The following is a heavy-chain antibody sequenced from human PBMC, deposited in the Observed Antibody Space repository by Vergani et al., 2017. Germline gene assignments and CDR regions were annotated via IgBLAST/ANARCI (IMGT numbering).Heavy chain of an antibody. CDR1: GSTVSGNY. CDR3: ARGNYYGSGTYVDP. CDR2: IYSGDET. D-gene: IGHD3-10*01. V-gene: IGHV3-66*02. Sequence: ELQLVESGGGLVQPGGSLRLSCAASGSTVSGNYMNWVRQAPGKGLEWVSHIYSGDETYYADSVKGRVTISRDTSKNTLHPQINNLRVADKAVYYCARGNYYGSGTYVDPWGQGTLVTVSS. J-gene: IGHJ5*02.